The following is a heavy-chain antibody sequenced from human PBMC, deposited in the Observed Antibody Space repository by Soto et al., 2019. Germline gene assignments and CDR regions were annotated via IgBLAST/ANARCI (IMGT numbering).Heavy chain of an antibody. CDR1: GGSISSSSYY. D-gene: IGHD1-26*01. CDR2: IYSSGST. CDR3: ARQVSVVSYWYFDL. V-gene: IGHV4-39*01. J-gene: IGHJ2*01. Sequence: QLQLQEAGPGLVKPSETLSLTCTVSGGSISSSSYYWGWIRQPPGKGLEWIGSIYSSGSTYYNPSLKSRVTISVDTSKHQCSLKLSSVTAADTAVYYCARQVSVVSYWYFDLWGRGTLVTVSS.